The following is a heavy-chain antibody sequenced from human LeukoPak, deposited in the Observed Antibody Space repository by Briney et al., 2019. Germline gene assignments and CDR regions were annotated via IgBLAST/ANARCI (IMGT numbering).Heavy chain of an antibody. CDR1: GGSISSYY. CDR2: IYDTGST. V-gene: IGHV4-59*07. J-gene: IGHJ4*02. Sequence: SDTLSLTCIVSGGSISSYYWTWIRQSPDKGLEWLGYIYDTGSTRYNPSLESRATISVDPSMNLFSLMLSAVTAADTAVYYCARLTTRPGGIRPLILDYWGQGTLVTVSS. CDR3: ARLTTRPGGIRPLILDY. D-gene: IGHD3-16*01.